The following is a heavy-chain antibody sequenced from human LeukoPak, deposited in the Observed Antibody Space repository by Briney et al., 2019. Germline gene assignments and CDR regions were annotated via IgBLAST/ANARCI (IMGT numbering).Heavy chain of an antibody. J-gene: IGHJ4*02. CDR2: VNGDGSST. CDR3: ARDGIAAVDFDY. V-gene: IGHV3-74*01. Sequence: AGGSLRLSCTTSGFTLSDYAMSWFRQAPGKGLVWVSRVNGDGSSTNYADSAKGRFTISRDNAKNTLYLQMNSLRAEDTAVYYCARDGIAAVDFDYWGQGILVTVSS. CDR1: GFTLSDYA. D-gene: IGHD6-13*01.